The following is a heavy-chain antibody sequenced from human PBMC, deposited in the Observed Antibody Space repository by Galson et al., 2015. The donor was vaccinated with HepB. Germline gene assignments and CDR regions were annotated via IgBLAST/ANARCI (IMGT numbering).Heavy chain of an antibody. Sequence: SVKVSCKASGYTFTSYAMHWVRQAPGQRLEWMGWINAGNGNTKYSQKFQGRVTITRDTSASTAYMELSSLRSEDTAVYYCARGLRCDFWSGLGGNWFDPWGQGTLVTVSS. V-gene: IGHV1-3*01. J-gene: IGHJ5*02. CDR2: INAGNGNT. D-gene: IGHD3-3*01. CDR3: ARGLRCDFWSGLGGNWFDP. CDR1: GYTFTSYA.